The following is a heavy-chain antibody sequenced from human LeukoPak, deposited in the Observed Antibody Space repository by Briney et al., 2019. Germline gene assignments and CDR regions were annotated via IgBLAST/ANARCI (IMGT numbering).Heavy chain of an antibody. CDR3: ARDAVVTPSFDY. D-gene: IGHD4-23*01. CDR2: INPSGGST. V-gene: IGHV1-46*01. Sequence: GGSLRLSCAASGFTFTSYYMHWVRQAPGQGLEWMGIINPSGGSTSYAQKFQGRVTMTRDTSTSTVYMELSSLRSEDTAVYYCARDAVVTPSFDYWGQGTLVTVSS. J-gene: IGHJ4*02. CDR1: GFTFTSYY.